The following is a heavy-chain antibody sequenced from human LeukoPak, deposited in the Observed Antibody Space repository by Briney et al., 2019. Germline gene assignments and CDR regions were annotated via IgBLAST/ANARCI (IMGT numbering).Heavy chain of an antibody. CDR3: ARDTGYEGYIDI. Sequence: GGSLRLTCEVSGFTFSNYRMNWVRQAPGKRLEWVSSISDSSDYIDYAASLKGRFTIFRDNAKNSLYLQMNSLRVEDTALYYCARDTGYEGYIDIWGRGTLVTVSS. D-gene: IGHD2-2*01. CDR1: GFTFSNYR. CDR2: ISDSSDYI. J-gene: IGHJ2*01. V-gene: IGHV3-21*06.